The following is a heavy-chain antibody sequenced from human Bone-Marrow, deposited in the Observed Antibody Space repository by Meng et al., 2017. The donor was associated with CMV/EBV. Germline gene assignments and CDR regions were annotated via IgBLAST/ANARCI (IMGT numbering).Heavy chain of an antibody. Sequence: ASVKVSCKASGYTFTSYGISWVRQAPGQGLEWMGWISAYNGNTNYAQKLQGRVTMTTDTSTSTAYMELRSLRSDDTAVYYCARAAWEVGAQYYFDYWGQGTLVTVSS. V-gene: IGHV1-18*01. CDR2: ISAYNGNT. CDR1: GYTFTSYG. J-gene: IGHJ4*02. CDR3: ARAAWEVGAQYYFDY. D-gene: IGHD1-26*01.